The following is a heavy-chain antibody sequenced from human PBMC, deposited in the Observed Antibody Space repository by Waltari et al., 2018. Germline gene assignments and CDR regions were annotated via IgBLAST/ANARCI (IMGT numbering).Heavy chain of an antibody. CDR1: GGSISSYY. D-gene: IGHD3-22*01. J-gene: IGHJ3*02. CDR3: ARDMYYYDSSGPGGAFDI. CDR2: IYYSGST. V-gene: IGHV4-59*01. Sequence: QVQLQESGPGLVKPSETLSLTCTVSGGSISSYYWSWIRQHPGKGLEWIWYIYYSGSTNYNPSLKSRVTISVDTSKNQFSLKLSSVTAADTAVYYCARDMYYYDSSGPGGAFDIWGQGTMVTVSS.